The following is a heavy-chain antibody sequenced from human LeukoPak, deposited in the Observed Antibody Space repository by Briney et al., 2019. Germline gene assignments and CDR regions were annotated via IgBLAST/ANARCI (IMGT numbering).Heavy chain of an antibody. V-gene: IGHV3-23*01. CDR1: GFRFSIYG. CDR2: ISPGGGPT. CDR3: ARYRRQGLRIQLWLPGYFDY. Sequence: PGGSLRLSCAGSGFRFSIYGMNWVRQAPGKGLEWVSGISPGGGPTYYADSVKGRFTISRDDSKNTLYLQMNNLRAEDTAVYYCARYRRQGLRIQLWLPGYFDYWGQGTLVTVSS. J-gene: IGHJ4*02. D-gene: IGHD5-18*01.